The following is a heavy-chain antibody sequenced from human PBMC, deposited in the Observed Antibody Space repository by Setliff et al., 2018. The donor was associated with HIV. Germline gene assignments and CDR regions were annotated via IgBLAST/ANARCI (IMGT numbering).Heavy chain of an antibody. CDR2: VTDGGDT. V-gene: IGHV4-34*01. Sequence: SETLSLTCAVYGGSLDNYYWTWIRQPPGRGLEWIGEVTDGGDTAYNSSLQSRLTISLDTSKKQFALKLHSMTAGDTAVYYCARGSSCSSSSCYLYYYYYYGLDVWGPGTAVTVSS. CDR1: GGSLDNYY. D-gene: IGHD2-2*01. CDR3: ARGSSCSSSSCYLYYYYYYGLDV. J-gene: IGHJ6*02.